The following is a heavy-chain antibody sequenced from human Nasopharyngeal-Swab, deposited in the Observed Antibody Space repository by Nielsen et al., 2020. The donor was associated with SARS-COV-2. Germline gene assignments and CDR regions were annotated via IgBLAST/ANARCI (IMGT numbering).Heavy chain of an antibody. J-gene: IGHJ4*02. D-gene: IGHD6-6*01. CDR2: ISYDGTKK. V-gene: IGHV3-30*03. CDR1: GFTFSSYA. Sequence: GESLKISCAASGFTFSSYAMHWVRQAPGKGLEWMAIISYDGTKKYYADSVKGRFTISRDNAKNSLYLQVDSLRPDDTALYFCARKFSSSSALDYWGQGTLVTVSS. CDR3: ARKFSSSSALDY.